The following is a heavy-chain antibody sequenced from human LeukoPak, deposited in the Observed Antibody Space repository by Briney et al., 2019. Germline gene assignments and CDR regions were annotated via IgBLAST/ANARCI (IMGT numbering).Heavy chain of an antibody. D-gene: IGHD6-13*01. CDR3: ARDLAAAGPNYYYYGMDV. CDR2: INPSGGST. V-gene: IGHV1-46*01. Sequence: ASVKVSCKASGYTFTSYYMHWVRQAPGQGLEWMGIINPSGGSTSYAQKFQGRVTMTRDTSTSTVYMELSSLRSEDTAVYYRARDLAAAGPNYYYYGMDVWGQGTTVTVSS. J-gene: IGHJ6*02. CDR1: GYTFTSYY.